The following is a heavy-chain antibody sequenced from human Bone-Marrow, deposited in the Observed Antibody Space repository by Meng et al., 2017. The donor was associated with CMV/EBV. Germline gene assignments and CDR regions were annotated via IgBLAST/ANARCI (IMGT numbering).Heavy chain of an antibody. CDR3: ARPDLSLGGYAMNV. CDR2: VNPTGETT. V-gene: IGHV1-46*01. CDR1: GNTY. J-gene: IGHJ6*02. D-gene: IGHD1-26*01. Sequence: ASVKVSCKASGNTYIHWVRQAPGQGLEWMGQVNPTGETTIYAQKFQGRVTMTGDTSTSTFYMALSSLTSGDTAVYYCARPDLSLGGYAMNVWGPGTTVTVSS.